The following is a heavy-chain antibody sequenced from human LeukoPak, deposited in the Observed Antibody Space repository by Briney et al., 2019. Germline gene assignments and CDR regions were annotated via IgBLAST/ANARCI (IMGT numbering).Heavy chain of an antibody. J-gene: IGHJ4*02. D-gene: IGHD3-10*01. Sequence: SETLSLTCTVSGGSISSGSYYWSWIRQPAGKGLEWIGRIYTSGSTNYNPSLKSLFTISVDTSKNQFSLKLSSVTAADTAVYYCARGFTRHFDYWGQGTLVTVSS. CDR1: GGSISSGSYY. CDR3: ARGFTRHFDY. V-gene: IGHV4-61*02. CDR2: IYTSGST.